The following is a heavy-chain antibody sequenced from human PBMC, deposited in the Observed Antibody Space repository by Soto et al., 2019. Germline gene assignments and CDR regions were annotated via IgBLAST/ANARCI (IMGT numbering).Heavy chain of an antibody. D-gene: IGHD2-21*02. CDR1: GFTFSSYG. Sequence: GSLRLSCAASGFTFSSYGMHWVRQPPGKGLEWVALISYDGRNKYYADSVKGRFTISRDSSRNTLYLQVNSLRAEDTAVYYCAKDQTDVTLFDYWGQGTLVTVSS. CDR2: ISYDGRNK. CDR3: AKDQTDVTLFDY. J-gene: IGHJ4*02. V-gene: IGHV3-30*18.